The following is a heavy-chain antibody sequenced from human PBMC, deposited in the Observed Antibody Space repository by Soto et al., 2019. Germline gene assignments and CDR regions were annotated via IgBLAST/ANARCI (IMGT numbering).Heavy chain of an antibody. Sequence: GESLKISCKGSGYSFTNYWIGWVRQKPGKGLEWMGIIYPDDSDTRYSPSFQGQVTISVDKSISTAYLQWSSLKASDTAMYYCARQKTMIVVGPFDYWGQGTLVTVSS. D-gene: IGHD3-22*01. V-gene: IGHV5-51*01. J-gene: IGHJ4*02. CDR1: GYSFTNYW. CDR2: IYPDDSDT. CDR3: ARQKTMIVVGPFDY.